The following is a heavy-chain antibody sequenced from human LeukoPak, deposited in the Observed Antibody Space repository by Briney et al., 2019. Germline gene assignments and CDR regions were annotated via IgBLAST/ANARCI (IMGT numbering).Heavy chain of an antibody. CDR2: IYSGGST. D-gene: IGHD5-12*01. V-gene: IGHV3-66*01. CDR3: ARDRDYSQAFDI. Sequence: GGSLRLSCAASGFTVSSNYMSWVRQAPGKGLEWVSVIYSGGSTYYADSVKGRFTISRDNSKNTLYLQMNSLRAEDTAVYYWARDRDYSQAFDIWGQGTMVTVSS. J-gene: IGHJ3*02. CDR1: GFTVSSNY.